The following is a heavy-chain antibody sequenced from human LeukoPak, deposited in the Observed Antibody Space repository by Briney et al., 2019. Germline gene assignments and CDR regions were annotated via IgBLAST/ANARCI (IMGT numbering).Heavy chain of an antibody. Sequence: PSETLSHTCAVYGGSFIGYYWSWIRQPPGKGLEWIGEINHSGSTNYNPSLKSRVTISVDTSKNQFSLKLSSVTAADTAVYYCARGQMHWTRRDHYYYYMDVWGKGTTVTVSS. D-gene: IGHD1-1*01. V-gene: IGHV4-34*01. CDR1: GGSFIGYY. CDR2: INHSGST. CDR3: ARGQMHWTRRDHYYYYMDV. J-gene: IGHJ6*03.